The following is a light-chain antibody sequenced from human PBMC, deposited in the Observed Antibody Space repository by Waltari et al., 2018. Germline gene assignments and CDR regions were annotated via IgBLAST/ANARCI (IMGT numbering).Light chain of an antibody. V-gene: IGKV1-39*01. CDR3: QQSYSTPYT. CDR2: AAS. CDR1: QSISSH. Sequence: DIQMTQSPSSLPASVGDRVTIPCRASQSISSHLNWYQQKPGKAPKLLIYAASSLQSGVPSRFSGSGSGTDFTLTISSLQPEDFATYYCQQSYSTPYTFGQGTKLEIK. J-gene: IGKJ2*01.